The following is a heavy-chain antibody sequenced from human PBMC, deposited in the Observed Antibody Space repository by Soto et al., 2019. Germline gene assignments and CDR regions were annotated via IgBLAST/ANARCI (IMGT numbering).Heavy chain of an antibody. D-gene: IGHD3-10*01. CDR2: VVPIFGVT. V-gene: IGHV1-69*13. CDR3: ARPNEGGYSEKHHYYYALDV. CDR1: GGIFRSYA. Sequence: VXSVKVSCKVSGGIFRSYAISWVRQAPGQGLEWMGGVVPIFGVTNYAQKFQGRITITADESTSTAYMELNTLRSDDTAVYYCARPNEGGYSEKHHYYYALDVWGQGTTVTGSS. J-gene: IGHJ6*02.